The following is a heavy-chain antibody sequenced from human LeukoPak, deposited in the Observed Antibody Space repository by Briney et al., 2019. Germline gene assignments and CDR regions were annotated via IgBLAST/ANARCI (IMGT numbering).Heavy chain of an antibody. CDR3: ASYSSSPTGYYYYMDV. J-gene: IGHJ6*03. V-gene: IGHV1-8*01. CDR2: MNPNSGNT. D-gene: IGHD6-13*01. Sequence: GASVKVSCKASGYTFTSYAINWVRQATGQGLEWMGGMNPNSGNTGYAQKLQGRVTMTRNTSISTAYMELSSLRSEDTAVYYCASYSSSPTGYYYYMDVWGKGTTVTGSS. CDR1: GYTFTSYA.